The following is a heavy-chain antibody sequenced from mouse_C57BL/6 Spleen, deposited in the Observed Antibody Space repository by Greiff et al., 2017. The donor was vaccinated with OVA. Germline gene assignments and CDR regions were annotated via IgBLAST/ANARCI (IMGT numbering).Heavy chain of an antibody. J-gene: IGHJ3*01. V-gene: IGHV14-2*01. CDR2: IGPGDGET. CDR1: GFTIKDYY. CDR3: APSFSWFAY. Sequence: EVQLQQSGAELVKPGASVKLSCTASGFTIKDYYMPWVKQRTEQGLEWIGRIGPGDGETKYAPKFQGKATIAADPSSNTAYLQLSSLTSEDTAVYYCAPSFSWFAYWGQGTLVTVSA.